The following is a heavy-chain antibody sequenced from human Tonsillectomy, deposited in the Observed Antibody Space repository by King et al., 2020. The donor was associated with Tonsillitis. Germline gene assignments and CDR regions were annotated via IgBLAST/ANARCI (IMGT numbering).Heavy chain of an antibody. Sequence: VQLQESGPGLVKPSETLSLTCTVSGGSISSYYWSWIRQPPGKGLEWIGYIYYSGSTNYNPSLKSRVTISVDTSKNQFSLKLSSVTAADTAVYYCAREGDLYYYGSGSYLYWGQGNLVTVSS. J-gene: IGHJ4*02. D-gene: IGHD3-10*01. CDR1: GGSISSYY. V-gene: IGHV4-59*01. CDR2: IYYSGST. CDR3: AREGDLYYYGSGSYLY.